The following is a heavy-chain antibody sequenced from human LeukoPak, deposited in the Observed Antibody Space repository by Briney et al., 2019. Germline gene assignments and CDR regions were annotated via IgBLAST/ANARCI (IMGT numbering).Heavy chain of an antibody. CDR2: IIPIFGTA. J-gene: IGHJ4*02. V-gene: IGHV1-69*01. D-gene: IGHD5-24*01. Sequence: GSSVKVSCKDSGGTFSSYAISWVRQAPGQGLEWMGGIIPIFGTANYAQKFQGRVTITADESTSTAYMELSSLRSEDTAVYYCARSSSEMATTQLFDYWGQGTLVTVSS. CDR3: ARSSSEMATTQLFDY. CDR1: GGTFSSYA.